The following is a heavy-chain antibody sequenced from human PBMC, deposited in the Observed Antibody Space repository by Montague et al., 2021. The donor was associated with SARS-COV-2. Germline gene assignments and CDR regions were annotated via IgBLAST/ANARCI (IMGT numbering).Heavy chain of an antibody. CDR3: ARAPVAHITIFGVVTAFDY. CDR2: IYYSGST. V-gene: IGHV4-59*01. CDR1: GGSISSYY. D-gene: IGHD3-3*01. J-gene: IGHJ4*02. Sequence: SETLSLTCTVSGGSISSYYWSWIRHPPRTGLELIWYIYYSGSTNYNSSLKIRGTISVDTSKNQFSLKLSSVTAADTAVYYCARAPVAHITIFGVVTAFDYWGQGTLVTVSS.